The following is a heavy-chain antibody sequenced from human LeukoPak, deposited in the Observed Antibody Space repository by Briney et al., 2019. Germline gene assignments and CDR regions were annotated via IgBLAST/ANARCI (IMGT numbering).Heavy chain of an antibody. J-gene: IGHJ3*02. D-gene: IGHD6-13*01. CDR3: AVKKRGSSWYGQVGAFDI. Sequence: SGGSLRLSCAASGFTFSSYSMNWVRQAPGKGLEWVSSISSSSSYIYYADSVKGRFTISRDNAKNSLYLQMNSLRAEDTAVYYCAVKKRGSSWYGQVGAFDIWGQGTMVTVSS. CDR2: ISSSSSYI. CDR1: GFTFSSYS. V-gene: IGHV3-21*01.